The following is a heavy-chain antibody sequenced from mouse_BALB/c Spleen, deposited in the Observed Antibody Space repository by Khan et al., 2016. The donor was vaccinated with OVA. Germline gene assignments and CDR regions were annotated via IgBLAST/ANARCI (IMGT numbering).Heavy chain of an antibody. V-gene: IGHV5-6*01. Sequence: EVELVESGGDLVKPGGSLKLSCAASGFTFSSYGMSWVRQTPDKRLEWVATISSGGHYTYFPDSVRGRFTISRDNAKNTLYLQMSSLKSEDTAMYYCTRSITSSDGYYCSMDYWGQGTSVTVSS. CDR3: TRSITSSDGYYCSMDY. CDR1: GFTFSSYG. D-gene: IGHD1-1*01. CDR2: ISSGGHYT. J-gene: IGHJ4*01.